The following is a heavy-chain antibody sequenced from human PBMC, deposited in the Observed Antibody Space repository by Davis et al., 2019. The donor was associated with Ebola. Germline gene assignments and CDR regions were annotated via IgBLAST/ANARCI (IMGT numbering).Heavy chain of an antibody. D-gene: IGHD3-3*01. V-gene: IGHV3-23*01. CDR1: GGSFSGYY. CDR3: AKQEEDFWSGYYRGEFYYYYYGMDV. CDR2: ISGSGGST. Sequence: ETLSLTCAVYGGSFSGYYWSWIRQPPGKGLEWVSAISGSGGSTNYADSVKGRFTISRDNSKNTLYLQMNSLRAEDTAVYYCAKQEEDFWSGYYRGEFYYYYYGMDVWGQGTTVTVSS. J-gene: IGHJ6*02.